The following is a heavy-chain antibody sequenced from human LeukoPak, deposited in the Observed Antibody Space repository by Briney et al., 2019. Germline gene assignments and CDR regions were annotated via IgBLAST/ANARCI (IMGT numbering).Heavy chain of an antibody. CDR3: ARVLNDYGARDDY. J-gene: IGHJ4*02. V-gene: IGHV1-69*04. D-gene: IGHD4-17*01. CDR1: GGTFSSYA. CDR2: IIPILGIA. Sequence: SVKVSCKASGGTFSSYAISWVRHAPGQGLEWMGRIIPILGIANYAQKFQGRVTITADKSTSTAYMELSSLRSEDTAVYYCARVLNDYGARDDYWGQGTLVTASS.